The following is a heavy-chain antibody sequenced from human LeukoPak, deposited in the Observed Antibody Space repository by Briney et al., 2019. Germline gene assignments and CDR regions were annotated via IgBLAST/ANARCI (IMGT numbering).Heavy chain of an antibody. J-gene: IGHJ4*02. V-gene: IGHV1-24*01. D-gene: IGHD1-26*01. CDR2: FDPEDGET. CDR1: GTYSLNELS. CDR3: ATLLGETYSFDF. Sequence: ASVRVSCKVSGTYSLNELSMHWVRQAPGKGLEWMGGFDPEDGETIYAQSFKGRVTVTEDTSTDTVYMDLSSLRSEDTAVYYCATLLGETYSFDFWGQGTLVTVSS.